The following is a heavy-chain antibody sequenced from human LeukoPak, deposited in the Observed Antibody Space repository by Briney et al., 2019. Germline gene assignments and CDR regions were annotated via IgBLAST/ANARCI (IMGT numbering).Heavy chain of an antibody. V-gene: IGHV4-4*08. Sequence: SETLSLTCTVSGASISSYYWSWIRQPPGKGLEWIGYLYNTRNTYYNPSLKSRVTISVDTSKNQFSLKLSSVTAADTAVYYCAREGLNMVRGVIPKEAWGWFDPXXQGTLVTVXS. J-gene: IGHJ5*02. CDR3: AREGLNMVRGVIPKEAWGWFDP. CDR1: GASISSYY. CDR2: LYNTRNT. D-gene: IGHD3-10*01.